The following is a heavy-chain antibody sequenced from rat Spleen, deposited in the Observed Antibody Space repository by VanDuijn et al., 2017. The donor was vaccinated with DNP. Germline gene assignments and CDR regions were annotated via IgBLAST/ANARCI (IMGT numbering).Heavy chain of an antibody. J-gene: IGHJ4*01. CDR1: GFTFSDYY. CDR2: ISYEGSST. V-gene: IGHV5-22*01. CDR3: ARVQLGYYALDA. Sequence: EVQLVESGGGLVQPGRSLKLSCAASGFTFSDYYMAWVRQAPKKGLEWVAAISYEGSSTYYGDSVKGRFTISRDNAKSTLYLQMNSLRSEDTATYYCARVQLGYYALDAWGQGTSVTVSS. D-gene: IGHD5-1*01.